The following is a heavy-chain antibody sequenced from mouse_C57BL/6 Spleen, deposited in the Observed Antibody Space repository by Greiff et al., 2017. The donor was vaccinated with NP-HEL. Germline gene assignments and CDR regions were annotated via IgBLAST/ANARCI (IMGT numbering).Heavy chain of an antibody. V-gene: IGHV1-47*01. Sequence: VQLQQSGAELVKPGASVKMSCKASGYTFTTYPIEWMKQNHGKSLEWIGNFHPYNDDTKYNEKFKGKATLTLEKSSSTVYLEVSRLTSDDSAVYYCAFSTVEGYFDVWGTGTTVTVSS. CDR1: GYTFTTYP. CDR2: FHPYNDDT. J-gene: IGHJ1*03. CDR3: AFSTVEGYFDV. D-gene: IGHD1-1*01.